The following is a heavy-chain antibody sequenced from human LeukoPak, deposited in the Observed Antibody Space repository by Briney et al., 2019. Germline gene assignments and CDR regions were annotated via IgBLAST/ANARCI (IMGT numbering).Heavy chain of an antibody. Sequence: ASVKVSCKASGYTFTSYAMHWVRQAPGQRLEWMGWINAGNGNTKYSQKFQGIVTITRDTSASTAYMELSSLKSEDTAVYYWAIRGSAMGSSSWYYFDYWGQGTLVTVSS. CDR3: AIRGSAMGSSSWYYFDY. J-gene: IGHJ4*02. D-gene: IGHD6-13*01. CDR1: GYTFTSYA. CDR2: INAGNGNT. V-gene: IGHV1-3*01.